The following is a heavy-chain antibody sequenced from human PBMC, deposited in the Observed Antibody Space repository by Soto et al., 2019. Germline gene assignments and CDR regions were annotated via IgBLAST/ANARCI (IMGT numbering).Heavy chain of an antibody. J-gene: IGHJ5*02. Sequence: GGSLRLSCAASGFTFSDHYMDWVRQAPGKGLEWVGRTRNKANSYTTEYAASVKGRFTISRDDSKNSLYLQMNSLKTEDTAVYYCARSLSYGDYEANWFDPWGQGTLVTVSS. CDR2: TRNKANSYTT. V-gene: IGHV3-72*01. D-gene: IGHD4-17*01. CDR3: ARSLSYGDYEANWFDP. CDR1: GFTFSDHY.